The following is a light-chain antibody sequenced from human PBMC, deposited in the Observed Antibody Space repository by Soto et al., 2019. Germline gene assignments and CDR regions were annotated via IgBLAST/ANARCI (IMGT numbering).Light chain of an antibody. J-gene: IGKJ4*02. V-gene: IGKV2-28*01. Sequence: DIVMTQSPLSLPVTPGEPASISSRSSQSLLHSNGYNYLDWYLQKPGQSPQLLVYLGSNRASGVPDRVSGSGSGTDFTMNISGVEAEDVWVSSCMQALKTPLTFRGGNKGEFK. CDR1: QSLLHSNGYNY. CDR3: MQALKTPLT. CDR2: LGS.